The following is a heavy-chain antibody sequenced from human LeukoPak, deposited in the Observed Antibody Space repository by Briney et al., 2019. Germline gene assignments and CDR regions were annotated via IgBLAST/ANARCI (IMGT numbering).Heavy chain of an antibody. D-gene: IGHD3-10*01. CDR3: GKADYGSGSYYPLFDY. CDR1: GLTLSRYA. Sequence: GGSLSLSCAASGLTLSRYAISSVGQAPGPGLEWVSAFSGSGGSTYYADPVKGRFTISRDNYKNTLYLQMNILRAEDTAVYCCGKADYGSGSYYPLFDYWGQGTLVTVSS. V-gene: IGHV3-23*01. J-gene: IGHJ4*02. CDR2: FSGSGGST.